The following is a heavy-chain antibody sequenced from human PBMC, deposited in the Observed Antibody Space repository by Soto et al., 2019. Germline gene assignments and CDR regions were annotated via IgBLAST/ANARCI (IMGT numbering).Heavy chain of an antibody. CDR3: ARGLKGLYGTDG. Sequence: EVQLVESGGGLVQPGGSPSLSGAASGFTFNSFWRHWVRQAPGKGLVWVSRINSDGSTTNYADSVKGRFTISRDNAKNTLDLQMNSLRAEDTAVYFCARGLKGLYGTDGWGLGTTVTVSS. CDR2: INSDGSTT. V-gene: IGHV3-74*01. J-gene: IGHJ6*02. CDR1: GFTFNSFW.